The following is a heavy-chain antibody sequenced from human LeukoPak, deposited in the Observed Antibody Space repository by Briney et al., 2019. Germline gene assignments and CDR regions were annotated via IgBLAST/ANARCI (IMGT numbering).Heavy chain of an antibody. CDR1: GGSISSGGYS. J-gene: IGHJ4*02. D-gene: IGHD3-3*01. Sequence: SETLSLTCAVSGGSISSGGYSWSWIRQPPGKGLEWIGYIYHSGSTYYNPSLKSRVTISVDRSKNQFSLKLSSVTAADTAVYYCARGYDFWSGYYEGPFDYWGQGTLVTVSS. CDR3: ARGYDFWSGYYEGPFDY. CDR2: IYHSGST. V-gene: IGHV4-30-2*01.